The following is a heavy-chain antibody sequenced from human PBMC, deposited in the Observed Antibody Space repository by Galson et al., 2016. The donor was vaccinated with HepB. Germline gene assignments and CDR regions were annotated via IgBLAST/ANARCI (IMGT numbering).Heavy chain of an antibody. Sequence: QSGAEVKKPGESLRISCQGSTVNFIRYWISWVRQMPGKGLEWMGRIDPSDSYTKYSPSFQGHVTFSLDKSISTAYRQWSSLKASATAMYYCAIFYFDSGSYYNPDYWGQGTLVTVSS. CDR1: TVNFIRYW. J-gene: IGHJ4*02. CDR2: IDPSDSYT. V-gene: IGHV5-10-1*01. D-gene: IGHD3-10*01. CDR3: AIFYFDSGSYYNPDY.